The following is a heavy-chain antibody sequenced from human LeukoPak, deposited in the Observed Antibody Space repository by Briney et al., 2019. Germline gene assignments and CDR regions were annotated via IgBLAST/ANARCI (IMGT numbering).Heavy chain of an antibody. CDR3: AREATYYYDSSGSDAFDI. J-gene: IGHJ3*02. Sequence: ASVKVSCKASGYTFTSYYMHWVRQAPGQGLEWMGIINPSGGSTSYAQKFQGRVTMTTDTSTSTAYMELRSLRSDDTAVYYCAREATYYYDSSGSDAFDIWGQGTMVTVSS. V-gene: IGHV1-46*01. D-gene: IGHD3-22*01. CDR2: INPSGGST. CDR1: GYTFTSYY.